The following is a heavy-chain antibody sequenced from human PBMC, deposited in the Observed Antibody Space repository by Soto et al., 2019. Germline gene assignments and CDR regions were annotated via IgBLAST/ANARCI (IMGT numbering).Heavy chain of an antibody. CDR3: ARVFSGGNWYFDL. Sequence: TLSLTCTVSGGSISSGGYYWSWIRQHPGKGMEWIGYIYYSGSTYYNPSLKSRVTISVDTSKNQFSLKLSSVTAADTAVYYCARVFSGGNWYFDLWGRGTLVTVSS. D-gene: IGHD2-15*01. CDR2: IYYSGST. V-gene: IGHV4-31*03. J-gene: IGHJ2*01. CDR1: GGSISSGGYY.